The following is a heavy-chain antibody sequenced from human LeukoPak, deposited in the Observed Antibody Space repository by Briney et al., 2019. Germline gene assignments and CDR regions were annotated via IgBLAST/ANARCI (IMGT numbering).Heavy chain of an antibody. CDR2: IYYSGST. J-gene: IGHJ5*02. D-gene: IGHD6-13*01. CDR1: GGSISSSSYY. V-gene: IGHV4-39*01. Sequence: SETLSLTCTVSGGSISSSSYYWGWIRQPPWKGLEWIGSIYYSGSTYYNPSLKSRVTISVDTSKNQFSLKLSSVTAADTAVYYCARLYSSWPRTIAWGQGTLVTVSS. CDR3: ARLYSSWPRTIA.